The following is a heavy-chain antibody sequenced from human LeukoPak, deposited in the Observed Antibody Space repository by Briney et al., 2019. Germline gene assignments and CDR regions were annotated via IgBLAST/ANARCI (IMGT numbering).Heavy chain of an antibody. CDR3: ARLRRYCSSTSCYGYFDY. Sequence: GESLKISCKGSGYSFTSYWIGWVRQMPGKGLEWIGIIYPGDSDTRYSPSFQGQVTISADKSISTAYLQWSSLKASDTAMYYCARLRRYCSSTSCYGYFDYWGQGTLATVSS. D-gene: IGHD2-2*01. CDR1: GYSFTSYW. J-gene: IGHJ4*02. CDR2: IYPGDSDT. V-gene: IGHV5-51*01.